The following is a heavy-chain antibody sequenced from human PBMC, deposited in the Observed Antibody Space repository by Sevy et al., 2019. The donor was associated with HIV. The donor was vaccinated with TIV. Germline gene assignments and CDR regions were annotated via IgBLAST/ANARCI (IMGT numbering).Heavy chain of an antibody. D-gene: IGHD6-19*01. J-gene: IGHJ4*02. CDR2: VSISGPNT. CDR1: GFTFSNYA. V-gene: IGHV3-23*01. CDR3: AKEWTQLSDWYGELDY. Sequence: GGSLRLSCAASGFTFSNYAMSWVRQAPGKGLEWVSSVSISGPNTYYADSVKGRFTISRDNSKNRMYLQMNSLRAEDTAVYYCAKEWTQLSDWYGELDYWGQGSLVTVSS.